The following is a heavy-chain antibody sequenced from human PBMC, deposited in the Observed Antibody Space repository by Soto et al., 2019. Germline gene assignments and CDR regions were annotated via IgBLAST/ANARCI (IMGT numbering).Heavy chain of an antibody. J-gene: IGHJ4*02. V-gene: IGHV1-3*01. D-gene: IGHD3-10*01. CDR2: INAGNGNT. CDR3: SRVDPGETSPFDH. Sequence: QAPGQRLEWMGWINAGNGNTKYSQKFQGRVTITRDTSASTAYMELSGLRSDDTAVYYCSRVDPGETSPFDHWGQGTLVTVSS.